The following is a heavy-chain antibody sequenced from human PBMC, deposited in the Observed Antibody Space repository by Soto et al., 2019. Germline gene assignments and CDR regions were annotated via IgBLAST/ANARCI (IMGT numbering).Heavy chain of an antibody. D-gene: IGHD3-16*01. CDR2: IYWDDDK. J-gene: IGHJ4*02. V-gene: IGHV2-5*02. CDR3: AHSLTPTGGSGGAFDY. CDR1: GFSLSTSGVG. Sequence: QITLKESGPTLVKPTQTLTLTCTFSGFSLSTSGVGVGWIRQPPGKALEWLALIYWDDDKRYSPSLKSRLTIPKDTPKTQVVLKMPNMDPVDTAKYYGAHSLTPTGGSGGAFDYGGQGTLVTVSS.